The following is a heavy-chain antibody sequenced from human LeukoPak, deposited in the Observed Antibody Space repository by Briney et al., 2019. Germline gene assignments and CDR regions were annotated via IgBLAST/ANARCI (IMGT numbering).Heavy chain of an antibody. Sequence: GGSLRLSCAASGFTFSNCAMNWVRQAPGKGLEWVSYISHTGSADSYADSVKGRFTISRDNAKNSLYLQMNSLRAEDTAVYFCARRASTERGHSYGLDYWGQGALVTVSS. J-gene: IGHJ4*02. D-gene: IGHD5-18*01. V-gene: IGHV3-48*03. CDR3: ARRASTERGHSYGLDY. CDR1: GFTFSNCA. CDR2: ISHTGSAD.